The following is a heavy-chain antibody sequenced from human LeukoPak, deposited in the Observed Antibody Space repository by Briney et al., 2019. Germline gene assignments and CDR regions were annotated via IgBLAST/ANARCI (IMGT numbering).Heavy chain of an antibody. CDR1: GGSISSYY. V-gene: IGHV4-59*01. J-gene: IGHJ4*02. CDR2: TYYSGST. Sequence: SETLSLTCTVSGGSISSYYWSWIRQPPGKGLEWIGYTYYSGSTNYNPSLKSRVTISVDTSKNQFSLKLSSVTAADTAVYYCARGRDIVATTDFDYWGQGTLVTVSS. D-gene: IGHD5-12*01. CDR3: ARGRDIVATTDFDY.